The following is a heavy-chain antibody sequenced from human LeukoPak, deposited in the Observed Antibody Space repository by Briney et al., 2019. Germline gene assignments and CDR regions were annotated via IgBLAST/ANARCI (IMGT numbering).Heavy chain of an antibody. D-gene: IGHD1-26*01. CDR2: INTNTGNP. CDR1: GYTFTSYA. V-gene: IGHV7-4-1*02. CDR3: ARDNLSGGSYLRGAYKPDAFDI. Sequence: ASVKVSCTASGYTFTSYAMNWVRQAPGQGLEWMGWINTNTGNPTYAQGFTGRFVFSLDTSVSTAYLQISSLKAEDTAVYYCARDNLSGGSYLRGAYKPDAFDIWGQGTMVTVSS. J-gene: IGHJ3*02.